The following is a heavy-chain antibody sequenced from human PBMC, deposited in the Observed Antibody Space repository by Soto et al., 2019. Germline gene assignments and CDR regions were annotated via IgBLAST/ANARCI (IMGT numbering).Heavy chain of an antibody. J-gene: IGHJ4*02. Sequence: QVRLVESGGGVVQPGRSLRLSCAASGFIFSGYAMHWVRQAPGKGLEWVAVISYDGNTQYYADSVNGRFTVSRDNSKNILYVQMNNLRAEDTAIYYCAKETNAYEIDYWGQGTLVTVSS. CDR2: ISYDGNTQ. CDR1: GFIFSGYA. V-gene: IGHV3-30-3*01. D-gene: IGHD5-12*01. CDR3: AKETNAYEIDY.